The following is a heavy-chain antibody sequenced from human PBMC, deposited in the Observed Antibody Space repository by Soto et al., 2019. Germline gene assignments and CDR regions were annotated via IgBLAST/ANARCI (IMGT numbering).Heavy chain of an antibody. Sequence: EVQLLESGGGLVQPGGSLRLSCAASGFTFSSYAMSWVRQAPGKGLEWVSAISGSGGSTYYADSVKGRFTISRDNSKNTLYLQMNSLRAEDTAVYYCAKDGGQWLVKISGFDPWGQGTLVTVSS. CDR2: ISGSGGST. CDR1: GFTFSSYA. V-gene: IGHV3-23*01. J-gene: IGHJ5*02. D-gene: IGHD6-19*01. CDR3: AKDGGQWLVKISGFDP.